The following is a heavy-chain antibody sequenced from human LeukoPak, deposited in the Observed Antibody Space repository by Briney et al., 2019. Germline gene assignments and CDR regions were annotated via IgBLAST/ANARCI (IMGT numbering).Heavy chain of an antibody. CDR3: ARSESYYNVGWFDP. CDR2: ISAYNGNT. J-gene: IGHJ5*02. CDR1: GYTFTSYG. Sequence: ASVKVSCKASGYTFTSYGISWVRQAPGQGLEWMGWISAYNGNTNYAQKLQGRVTMTTDTSTSTAYMELRSLRSDDTAVYYCARSESYYNVGWFDPWGQGTLVTVSS. V-gene: IGHV1-18*01. D-gene: IGHD3-10*01.